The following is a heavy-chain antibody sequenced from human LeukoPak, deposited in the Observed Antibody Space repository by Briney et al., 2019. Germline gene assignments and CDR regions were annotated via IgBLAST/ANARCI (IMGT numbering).Heavy chain of an antibody. CDR2: VYPGDSNT. D-gene: IGHD5-18*01. V-gene: IGHV5-51*01. CDR3: ARRGDSYGFDY. Sequence: GESLKISCEGSAYSFTTYWIGWVRQMPGKGLEWIGMVYPGDSNTRYSPSIQGQVTVSADKSITTAYMQWSSLKASDSAMYYCARRGDSYGFDYWGQGTLVTVSS. J-gene: IGHJ4*02. CDR1: AYSFTTYW.